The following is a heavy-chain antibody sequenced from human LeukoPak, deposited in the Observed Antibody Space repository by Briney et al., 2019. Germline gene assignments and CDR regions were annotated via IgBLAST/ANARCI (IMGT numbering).Heavy chain of an antibody. Sequence: ASVKVSCKASGYTFTGYDINWVRQATGQGLEWMRWMSPNSDNRGYEQNFQGRVTMTMDTSISTAYMELSSLRSEDTAVYYCAAIMVVTAGVAFNIWGQGTMVTVSS. D-gene: IGHD2-21*02. J-gene: IGHJ3*02. V-gene: IGHV1-8*01. CDR1: GYTFTGYD. CDR3: AAIMVVTAGVAFNI. CDR2: MSPNSDNR.